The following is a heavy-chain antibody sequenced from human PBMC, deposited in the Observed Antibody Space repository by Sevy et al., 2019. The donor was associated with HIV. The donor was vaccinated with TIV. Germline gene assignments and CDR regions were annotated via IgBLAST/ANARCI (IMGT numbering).Heavy chain of an antibody. J-gene: IGHJ4*02. CDR3: ARSGNVDSAPFDY. CDR1: GVSLTGADYY. CDR2: YFHSGPF. Sequence: SETLSLTCSVTGVSLTGADYYWSWVRQAPGKGLEWIAYYFHSGPFYYSPTLKSRLSISVDTPQNQFSLKLTSVTAADSAVYYCARSGNVDSAPFDYWGQGTPVTVSS. V-gene: IGHV4-30-4*01. D-gene: IGHD5-18*01.